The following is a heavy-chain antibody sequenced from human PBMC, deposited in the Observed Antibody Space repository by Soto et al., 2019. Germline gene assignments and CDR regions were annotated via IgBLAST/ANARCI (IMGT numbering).Heavy chain of an antibody. CDR3: AKASGIAASRVPTPYYGMHV. J-gene: IGHJ6*02. CDR1: GFTFDDYA. Sequence: GGSLRLSCAASGFTFDDYAMHWVRQAPGKGLEWVSGISWNSGSIGYADSVKGRFTISRDNAKNSLYLQMNSLRAEDTALYYCAKASGIAASRVPTPYYGMHVCGQGTTVTVYS. CDR2: ISWNSGSI. D-gene: IGHD6-6*01. V-gene: IGHV3-9*01.